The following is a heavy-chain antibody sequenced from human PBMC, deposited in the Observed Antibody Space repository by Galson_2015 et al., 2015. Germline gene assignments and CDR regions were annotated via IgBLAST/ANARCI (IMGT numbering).Heavy chain of an antibody. CDR1: GDSVSSNTAT. Sequence: ISGDSVSSNTATWNWIRQSPSRGLEWLGRTYYRSKWYNDYAVSVQSRITINPDTSKNQFSLHLSSVTPEDTAVYYCSSGFHLWGQGTMVTVSS. V-gene: IGHV6-1*01. CDR2: TYYRSKWYN. CDR3: SSGFHL. J-gene: IGHJ3*01.